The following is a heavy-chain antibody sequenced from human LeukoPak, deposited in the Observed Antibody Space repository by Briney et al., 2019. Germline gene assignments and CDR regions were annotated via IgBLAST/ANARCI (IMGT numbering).Heavy chain of an antibody. J-gene: IGHJ4*02. CDR2: INHSGST. V-gene: IGHV4-34*01. CDR1: GGSFSGYY. Sequence: PSETLSLTCAVYGGSFSGYYWSWIRQPPGKGLEWIGEINHSGSTNYNPSLKSRVTISVDTSKNQFSLKLSSVTAADTAVYYCARAGSYSSSRYYQQYYFDYWGQGTLVTVSS. D-gene: IGHD6-13*01. CDR3: ARAGSYSSSRYYQQYYFDY.